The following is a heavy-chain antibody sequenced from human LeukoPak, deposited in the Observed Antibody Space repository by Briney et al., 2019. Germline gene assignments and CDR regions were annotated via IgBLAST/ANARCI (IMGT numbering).Heavy chain of an antibody. J-gene: IGHJ4*02. Sequence: ASVKVSCKAPGYTFIRYGISWVRQAPGQGLEYMGWISAYNGNTNYAQKFQGRVTITADESTSTAYMELSSLRSEDTAVYYCARAGEVYNSGSYLEYWGQGTLVTVSS. D-gene: IGHD6-19*01. CDR3: ARAGEVYNSGSYLEY. CDR2: ISAYNGNT. CDR1: GYTFIRYG. V-gene: IGHV1-18*01.